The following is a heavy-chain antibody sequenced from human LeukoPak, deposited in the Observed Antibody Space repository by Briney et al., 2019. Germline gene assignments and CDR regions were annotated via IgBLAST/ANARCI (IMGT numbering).Heavy chain of an antibody. Sequence: PSGTLSLTCAVYGGSFSGSHWSWIRQPPGKGLEWIGEINHTGSTYYNPSLKSRVTISIDTSNNHFSLKLTSVTAADTAVYYCARRRRSERWLQPEYRYYYYYMDVWGKGTTVIISS. CDR1: GGSFSGSH. V-gene: IGHV4-34*01. J-gene: IGHJ6*03. CDR3: ARRRRSERWLQPEYRYYYYYMDV. CDR2: INHTGST. D-gene: IGHD5-24*01.